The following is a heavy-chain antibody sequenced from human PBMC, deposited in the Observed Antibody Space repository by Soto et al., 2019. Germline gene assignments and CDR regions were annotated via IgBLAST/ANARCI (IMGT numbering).Heavy chain of an antibody. CDR1: GYTFTSYG. CDR3: ARATLSFGDSLYFDY. CDR2: ISAYNGNT. D-gene: IGHD3-10*01. J-gene: IGHJ4*02. V-gene: IGHV1-18*01. Sequence: QVQLVQSGAEVKKPGASVKVSCKASGYTFTSYGISWVRQAPGQGLEWMGWISAYNGNTNYAQKLQGRVTMTTDTSTSTAYMELRSLRSDDTAVYYSARATLSFGDSLYFDYWGQGTLITVSS.